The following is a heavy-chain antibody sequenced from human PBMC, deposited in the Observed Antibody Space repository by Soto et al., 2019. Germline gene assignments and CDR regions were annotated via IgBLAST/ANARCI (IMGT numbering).Heavy chain of an antibody. CDR3: AWARGVVDNYYYYGMDV. Sequence: SVKVSCKASGDSFRSYSLSWVRQAPGQGLEWIGGFIPVFGTPNYAQKFQGRLTISADESTSAVTMDLSSLRSEDTAVYYCAWARGVVDNYYYYGMDVWGQGTTVTVSS. J-gene: IGHJ6*02. CDR2: FIPVFGTP. CDR1: GDSFRSYS. D-gene: IGHD3-22*01. V-gene: IGHV1-69*13.